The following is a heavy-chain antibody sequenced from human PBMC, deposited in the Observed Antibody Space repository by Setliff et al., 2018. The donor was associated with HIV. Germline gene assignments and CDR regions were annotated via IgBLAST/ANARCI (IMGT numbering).Heavy chain of an antibody. CDR2: SIPLFKTV. Sequence: SVKVSCKASGATFSNSVLTWVRQAPGQGLEWMGGSIPLFKTVNYAQKFQGRLTISTDELMTTAYMELSSLKSEDTAVYYCASGSGYCRNGDCYIGVHKNPDKYFYDYWGQGTLVTVS. D-gene: IGHD2-8*01. V-gene: IGHV1-69*05. CDR1: GATFSNSV. J-gene: IGHJ4*02. CDR3: ASGSGYCRNGDCYIGVHKNPDKYFYDY.